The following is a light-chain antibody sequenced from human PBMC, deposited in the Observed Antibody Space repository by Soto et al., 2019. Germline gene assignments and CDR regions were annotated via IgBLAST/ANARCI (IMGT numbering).Light chain of an antibody. Sequence: DIHMTQSPSSLSPSVGDRVTITCRASLSISDWLAWYQQKPGKAPELLIFDASNLKSGVSSRFSGSGSGTDFTLTISSLQPEDFATYYCQQSYSTPPITFGQGTRLEIK. CDR1: LSISDW. V-gene: IGKV1-39*01. CDR3: QQSYSTPPIT. CDR2: DAS. J-gene: IGKJ5*01.